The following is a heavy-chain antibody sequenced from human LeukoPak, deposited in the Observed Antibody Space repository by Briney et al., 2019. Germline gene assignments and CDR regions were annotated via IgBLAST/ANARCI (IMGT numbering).Heavy chain of an antibody. D-gene: IGHD2-21*02. CDR3: ARDLSPHSAYCGADCYPDY. Sequence: GASVKVSCKASGYTFTSYGISWVRQAPGQGLEWMGWISAYNGNTNYAQKLQGRVTMTTDTSTSTAYMELRSLRSDDTAVYYCARDLSPHSAYCGADCYPDYWGQGTLVTVSS. V-gene: IGHV1-18*01. J-gene: IGHJ4*02. CDR2: ISAYNGNT. CDR1: GYTFTSYG.